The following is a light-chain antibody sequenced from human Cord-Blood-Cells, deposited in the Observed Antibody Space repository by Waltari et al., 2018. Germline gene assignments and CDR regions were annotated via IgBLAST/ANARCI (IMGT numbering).Light chain of an antibody. CDR1: QSISSW. CDR2: DDS. CDR3: QQYNSYS. Sequence: DIQMTQSPSTLSAYVGDRVTITCRASQSISSWLAWYQQKPGKAPKLLIYDDSSLESGVPSRFSGSGSGTEFTLTISSLQPDDCATYYCQQYNSYSFGQGTKLEIK. J-gene: IGKJ2*01. V-gene: IGKV1-5*01.